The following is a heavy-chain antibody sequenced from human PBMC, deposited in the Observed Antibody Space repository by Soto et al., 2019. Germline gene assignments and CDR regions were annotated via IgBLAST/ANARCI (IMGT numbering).Heavy chain of an antibody. CDR2: ISYDGRNK. J-gene: IGHJ5*02. CDR3: ARAHSSSSGWFDP. V-gene: IGHV3-30-3*01. Sequence: QVQLVESGGGVVQPGRSLRLSCAASGFTFSRYAMHWVRQAPGKGLEWVAVISYDGRNKYYADSVKGRFTISRDNSKNTLYLQMNSLRAEDTAVYYCARAHSSSSGWFDPWGQGTLVTVST. D-gene: IGHD6-6*01. CDR1: GFTFSRYA.